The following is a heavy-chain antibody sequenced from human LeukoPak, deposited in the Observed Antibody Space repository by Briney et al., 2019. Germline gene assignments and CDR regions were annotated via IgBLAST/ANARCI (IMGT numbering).Heavy chain of an antibody. CDR1: GFTFSSYA. V-gene: IGHV3-64*04. J-gene: IGHJ3*02. Sequence: GGSLRLSCSASGFTFSSYAMHWVRQAPGKGLEYVSAISSNGGSTYYADSVKGRFTISRDNAKNSLYLQMDSLRAEDTAVYYCARAGPRVVAATRLYAFDIWGQGTMVTVSS. CDR3: ARAGPRVVAATRLYAFDI. CDR2: ISSNGGST. D-gene: IGHD2-15*01.